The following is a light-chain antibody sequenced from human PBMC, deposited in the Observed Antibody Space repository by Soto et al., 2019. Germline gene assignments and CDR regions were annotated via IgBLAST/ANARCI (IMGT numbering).Light chain of an antibody. CDR1: QSVSSY. J-gene: IGKJ5*01. CDR2: DAS. Sequence: EIVLKQSPGTLSLSPGEGATLSCRASQSVSSYLAWYQQKPGQAPRLLIYDASNRATGIPARFSGSGSGTDFTLTISSLEPEDFAVYYCQQRSNWPLITFGQGTRLEIK. CDR3: QQRSNWPLIT. V-gene: IGKV3-11*01.